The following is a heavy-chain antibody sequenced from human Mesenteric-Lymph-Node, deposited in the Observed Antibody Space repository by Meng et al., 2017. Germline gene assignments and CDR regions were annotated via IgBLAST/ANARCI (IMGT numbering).Heavy chain of an antibody. D-gene: IGHD3-22*01. V-gene: IGHV4-39*07. Sequence: GSLRLSCTVSGGPTSSSSYYWGWIRQPPGKGREWIGSIYYSGSTYYNPSLKSRVTISVDTSKNQFSLKLSSVTAADTAVYYCAREHHYYDSSGYYYRYRTIDYWGQGTLVTVSS. CDR1: GGPTSSSSYY. J-gene: IGHJ4*02. CDR2: IYYSGST. CDR3: AREHHYYDSSGYYYRYRTIDY.